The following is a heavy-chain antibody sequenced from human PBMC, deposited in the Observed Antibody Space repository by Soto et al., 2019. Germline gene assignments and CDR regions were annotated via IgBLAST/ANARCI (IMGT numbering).Heavy chain of an antibody. V-gene: IGHV4-4*07. J-gene: IGHJ6*02. CDR3: ARETICGVVIGWGLDV. D-gene: IGHD3-3*01. CDR1: GGSRGSYY. Sequence: SLTLSPTCNLTGGSRGSYYRRRIRQPAGKGLKWIGRTDVRGSTNDSPSLKSRVTMSVDTCKNHFSLKLSSVTAADTAVYYWARETICGVVIGWGLDVWGQGTTVTVAS. CDR2: TDVRGST.